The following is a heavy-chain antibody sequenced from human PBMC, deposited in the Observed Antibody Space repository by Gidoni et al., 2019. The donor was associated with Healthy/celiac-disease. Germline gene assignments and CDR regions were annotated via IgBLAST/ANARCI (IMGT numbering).Heavy chain of an antibody. CDR1: GFTFSSYS. CDR3: ARTTVIAFDI. J-gene: IGHJ3*02. Sequence: EVQRVESGGGLVKPGGALRRSCAASGFTFSSYSMNWVRQAPGKGLAWVSSLRSSSSYISYADSVNVRFTISRDNAQNSLYLQMISLRAEDTAVYYCARTTVIAFDIWGQGTMVTVSS. D-gene: IGHD4-17*01. V-gene: IGHV3-21*01. CDR2: LRSSSSYI.